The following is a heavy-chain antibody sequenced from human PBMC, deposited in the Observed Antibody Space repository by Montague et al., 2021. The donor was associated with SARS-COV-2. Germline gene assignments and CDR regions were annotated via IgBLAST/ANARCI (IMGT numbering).Heavy chain of an antibody. J-gene: IGHJ3*02. V-gene: IGHV3-33*01. CDR1: GFTFTSYG. CDR2: IWYDGSNK. CDR3: ARESGFGDHGNAFDI. Sequence: SLRLSCAASGFTFTSYGMHWVRQAPGKGLEWAAVIWYDGSNKYNADSVKGRFTISRDNSKNTLYLQMNSLRAEDTAVYYCARESGFGDHGNAFDIWGQGTMVTVSS. D-gene: IGHD4-17*01.